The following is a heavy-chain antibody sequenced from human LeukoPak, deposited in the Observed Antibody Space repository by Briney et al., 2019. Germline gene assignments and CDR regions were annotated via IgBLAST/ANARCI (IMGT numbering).Heavy chain of an antibody. V-gene: IGHV1-2*02. Sequence: ASVKVSCKASGDTFTDYYIHWVRQAPGQGLEWMGWINPNSGATNYAQKFQGRVTMTRDTSISTAYMELRRLRSDETAVFFCAATCGLTRCVLDDYSYTVDVWGQGTTVTVSS. J-gene: IGHJ6*02. CDR1: GDTFTDYY. D-gene: IGHD2-2*01. CDR3: AATCGLTRCVLDDYSYTVDV. CDR2: INPNSGAT.